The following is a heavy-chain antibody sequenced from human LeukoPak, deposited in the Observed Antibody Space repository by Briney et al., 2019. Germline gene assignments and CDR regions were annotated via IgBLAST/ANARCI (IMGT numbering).Heavy chain of an antibody. Sequence: GGSLRLSCEVSGLIFRSYWMSWVRQAPGKGLEWVANINQDGSEKYFVDSVRGRFTISRDNAKNLLHLQMNTLRAEDTAMYYCARERDGRFFDYWGQGTLVTVSS. J-gene: IGHJ4*02. CDR2: INQDGSEK. V-gene: IGHV3-7*01. CDR3: ARERDGRFFDY. D-gene: IGHD5-24*01. CDR1: GLIFRSYW.